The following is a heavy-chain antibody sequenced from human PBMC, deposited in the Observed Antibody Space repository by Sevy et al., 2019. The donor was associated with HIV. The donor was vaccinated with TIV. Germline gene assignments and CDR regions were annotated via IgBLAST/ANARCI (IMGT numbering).Heavy chain of an antibody. D-gene: IGHD3-3*01. J-gene: IGHJ3*02. V-gene: IGHV3-23*01. CDR1: GFSFSTYW. CDR2: ISGSGGST. Sequence: GGSLRLSCAASGFSFSTYWMSWVRQAPGKGLEWVSAISGSGGSTYYADSVKGRFTISRDNSKNTLYLQMNSLRAEDTAVYYCAKDGPIFGVVITSNDAFDIWGQGTMVTVSS. CDR3: AKDGPIFGVVITSNDAFDI.